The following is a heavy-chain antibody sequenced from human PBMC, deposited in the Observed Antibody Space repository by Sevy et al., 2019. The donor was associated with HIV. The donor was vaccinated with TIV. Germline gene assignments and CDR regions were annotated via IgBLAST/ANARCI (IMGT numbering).Heavy chain of an antibody. CDR2: IIPIFGTA. D-gene: IGHD2-2*01. Sequence: ASVKVSCKASGGTFSSYAISWVRQAPGQGLEWMGGIIPIFGTANYAQKFQGRVTITADESTSTAYMELSSLRSEDTAVYYCAGDDCSSTSCYENWFGPWGPGTLVTVSS. J-gene: IGHJ5*02. V-gene: IGHV1-69*13. CDR1: GGTFSSYA. CDR3: AGDDCSSTSCYENWFGP.